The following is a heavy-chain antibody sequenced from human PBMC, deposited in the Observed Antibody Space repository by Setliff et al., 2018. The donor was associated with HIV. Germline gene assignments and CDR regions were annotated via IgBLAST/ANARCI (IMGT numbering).Heavy chain of an antibody. CDR2: ISDDGTST. D-gene: IGHD3-16*01. V-gene: IGHV3-74*01. Sequence: GSLRLSCAVSGFTFNNSHWMHWVRQAPGKGLMWVSHISDDGTSTSYADSVKGRFIMSRDIAKKAVYLHMSSLSVEDTAIYYCASHSFGISPPGKDWGQGTLVTVSS. J-gene: IGHJ4*02. CDR3: ASHSFGISPPGKD. CDR1: GFTFNNSHW.